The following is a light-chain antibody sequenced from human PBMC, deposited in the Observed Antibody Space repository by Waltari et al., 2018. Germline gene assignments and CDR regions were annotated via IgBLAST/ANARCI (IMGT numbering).Light chain of an antibody. J-gene: IGLJ2*01. V-gene: IGLV2-23*01. CDR2: EAN. CDR3: SSYANDGTV. CDR1: SDYAGHYAL. Sequence: QSALTQTASVSGSLGQALNISCTGLSDYAGHYALVSWYQHSPDHAPKPIIYEANTRPSGVSSRFSGSKSGNTASLTISGLQAEDEAQYYCSSYANDGTVFGGGTKVTVL.